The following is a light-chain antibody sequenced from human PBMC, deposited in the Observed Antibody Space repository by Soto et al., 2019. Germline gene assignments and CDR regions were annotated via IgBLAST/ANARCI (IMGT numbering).Light chain of an antibody. Sequence: DIVMTQSPAFVSASLGERVTLSCRASRTIDTYLAWFQHRLGQPPRLLIFGASVRAPGVPPRFSGGGSGTEFTLTINILRSEDFAVYFCQQYDAWPPGTFGGGTTVEI. CDR2: GAS. J-gene: IGKJ4*01. CDR1: RTIDTY. V-gene: IGKV3D-15*03. CDR3: QQYDAWPPGT.